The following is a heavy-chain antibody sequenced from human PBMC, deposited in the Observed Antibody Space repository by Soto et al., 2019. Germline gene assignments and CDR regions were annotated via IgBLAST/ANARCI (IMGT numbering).Heavy chain of an antibody. CDR1: GFTFSSYG. CDR3: AKKAEGLGNWFDP. D-gene: IGHD4-17*01. Sequence: QVQLVESGGGVVQPGRSLRLSCAASGFTFSSYGMHWVRQAPGKGLEWVAVISYDGSNKYYADSVKGRFTISRDNSKNKLYLQMNSLRAEDTAVYYCAKKAEGLGNWFDPWGQGTLVTVSS. CDR2: ISYDGSNK. V-gene: IGHV3-30*18. J-gene: IGHJ5*02.